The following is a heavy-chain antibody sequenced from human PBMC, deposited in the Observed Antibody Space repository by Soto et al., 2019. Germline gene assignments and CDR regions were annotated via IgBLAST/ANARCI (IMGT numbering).Heavy chain of an antibody. Sequence: ASVKVSCKVSGYTLTELSMHWVRQAPGKGLEWMGGFDPEDGETIYAQKFQGRVTMTEDTSTDTAYMELSSLRSEDTAVYYCATVNPEQLVRNYYYYYMDVWGKGTTVTVSS. V-gene: IGHV1-24*01. CDR3: ATVNPEQLVRNYYYYYMDV. CDR2: FDPEDGET. CDR1: GYTLTELS. J-gene: IGHJ6*03. D-gene: IGHD6-6*01.